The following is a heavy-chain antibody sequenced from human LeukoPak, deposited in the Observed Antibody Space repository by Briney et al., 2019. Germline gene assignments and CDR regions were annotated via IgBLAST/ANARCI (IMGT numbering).Heavy chain of an antibody. CDR3: ARVFIGCSGGSCYSFYFDY. D-gene: IGHD2-15*01. CDR1: GGSISSSSYY. J-gene: IGHJ4*02. CDR2: IYYSGST. V-gene: IGHV4-39*07. Sequence: PSETLSLTCTVSGGSISSSSYYWGWIRQPPGKGLEWIGSIYYSGSTYYNPSLKSRVTISVDTSKNQFSLKLSSVTAADTAVYYCARVFIGCSGGSCYSFYFDYWGQGTLVTVSS.